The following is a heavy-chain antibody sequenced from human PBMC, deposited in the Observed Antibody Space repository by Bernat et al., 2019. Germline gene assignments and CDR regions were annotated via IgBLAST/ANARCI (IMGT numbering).Heavy chain of an antibody. CDR3: VRDLGVSRETMVQGILFAY. J-gene: IGHJ4*02. CDR1: GFSFSTYA. D-gene: IGHD3-10*01. CDR2: LSGSGDST. V-gene: IGHV3-23*01. Sequence: EVQLLESGGGLVQPGGSLRLSCAASGFSFSTYAMSWVRQAPGKGLEWVSTLSGSGDSTYYADSVKGRFTISRDNSKNTLCLQMNSLRAEDTAVYYCVRDLGVSRETMVQGILFAYWSQGTLVTVSS.